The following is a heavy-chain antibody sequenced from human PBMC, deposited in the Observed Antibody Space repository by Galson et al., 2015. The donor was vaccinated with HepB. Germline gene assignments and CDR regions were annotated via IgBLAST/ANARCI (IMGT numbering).Heavy chain of an antibody. Sequence: SLRLSCAASGFSASNNYMTWVRQVPGKGLEWVSSMTWDGGRTFIADSVKGRFTISRDNSKNTLYLQISSLRADDTAVYYCAKVGVMASNIPWDLHSWGQGTLVTVSS. J-gene: IGHJ4*02. CDR1: GFSASNNY. CDR3: AKVGVMASNIPWDLHS. V-gene: IGHV3-23*01. D-gene: IGHD3-16*01. CDR2: MTWDGGRT.